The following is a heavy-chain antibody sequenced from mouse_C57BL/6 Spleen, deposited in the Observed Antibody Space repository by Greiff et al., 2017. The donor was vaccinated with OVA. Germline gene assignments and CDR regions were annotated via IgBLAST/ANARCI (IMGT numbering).Heavy chain of an antibody. V-gene: IGHV10-1*01. Sequence: VKLQESGGGLVQPKGSLKLSCAASGFSFNTYAMNWVRQAPGKGLEWVARIRSKSNNYATYYADSVKDRFTISRDDSESMLYLQMKNLKTEDTAMYYCVRRDYFDYWGQGTTLTVSS. CDR2: IRSKSNNYAT. CDR3: VRRDYFDY. J-gene: IGHJ2*01. CDR1: GFSFNTYA.